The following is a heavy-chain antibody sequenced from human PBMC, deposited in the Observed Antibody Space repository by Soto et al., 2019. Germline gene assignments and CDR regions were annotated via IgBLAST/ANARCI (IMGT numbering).Heavy chain of an antibody. CDR1: GYSLSQLS. J-gene: IGHJ4*02. D-gene: IGHD2-2*01. CDR3: ARVLRSTSCVADY. CDR2: FDPEDGGT. Sequence: ASVKVSCKVSGYSLSQLSIHWVRQAPGKGLEWMGGFDPEDGGTIYAQKLQGRVTMTEDTRTDIAYMELRSLRSDDTAVYYCARVLRSTSCVADYWGQGTLVTVS. V-gene: IGHV1-24*01.